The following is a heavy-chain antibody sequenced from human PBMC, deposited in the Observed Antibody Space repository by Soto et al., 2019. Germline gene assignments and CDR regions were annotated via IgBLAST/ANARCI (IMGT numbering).Heavy chain of an antibody. J-gene: IGHJ5*02. CDR1: GFSLSSTGVG. V-gene: IGHV2-5*02. CDR3: ALRPATTAGKNWFDP. D-gene: IGHD4-17*01. CDR2: IYWDDDK. Sequence: QITLKESGPTLVKPTQTLTLTCTFSGFSLSSTGVGVGWIRQPPGKALEWLAVIYWDDDKRYSPSLKNRLSITMDTSKNHVVLTMPNADPADTATYSCALRPATTAGKNWFDPWGQGTMVTVSS.